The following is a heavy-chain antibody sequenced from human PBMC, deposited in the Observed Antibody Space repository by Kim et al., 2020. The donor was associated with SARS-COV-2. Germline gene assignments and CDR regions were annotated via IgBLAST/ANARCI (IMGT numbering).Heavy chain of an antibody. Sequence: GGSLRLSCAASGFTFSRRAMSWVRQVPGRGLEWVASVNNNNNPYYADSVKGRFTVSRDITKDTLYLQMNSLRADDTALYYCAKGHPSSGWPTFDSWGQGTLVAVSS. D-gene: IGHD6-19*01. CDR1: GFTFSRRA. CDR3: AKGHPSSGWPTFDS. V-gene: IGHV3-23*05. J-gene: IGHJ4*02. CDR2: VNNNNNP.